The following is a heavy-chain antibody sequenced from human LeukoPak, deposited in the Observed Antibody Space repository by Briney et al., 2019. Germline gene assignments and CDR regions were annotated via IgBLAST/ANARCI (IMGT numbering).Heavy chain of an antibody. Sequence: PGGSLRLSCAASGFTVSSNYMSWVRQAPGTALGWASVIYCGGSTYYADFVKGRFTISRHNSKNTLYLQMDSLRAEDTAVYYCASGSPDYGDYAFDYWGQGTLVTVSS. CDR3: ASGSPDYGDYAFDY. CDR2: IYCGGST. J-gene: IGHJ4*02. D-gene: IGHD4-17*01. CDR1: GFTVSSNY. V-gene: IGHV3-53*04.